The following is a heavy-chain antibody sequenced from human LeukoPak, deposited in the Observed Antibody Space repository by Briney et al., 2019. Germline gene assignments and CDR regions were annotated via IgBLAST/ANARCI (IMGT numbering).Heavy chain of an antibody. V-gene: IGHV4-34*01. J-gene: IGHJ4*02. Sequence: SETLSLTCAVYGGSFSGYYWSWIRQPPGKGLEWIGEINHSGSTNYNPSLKSRVTISVDTSKNQFSLKLSSVTAADTAVYYCARQTYGDYEYYFDYWGQGTLVTVSS. D-gene: IGHD4-17*01. CDR1: GGSFSGYY. CDR3: ARQTYGDYEYYFDY. CDR2: INHSGST.